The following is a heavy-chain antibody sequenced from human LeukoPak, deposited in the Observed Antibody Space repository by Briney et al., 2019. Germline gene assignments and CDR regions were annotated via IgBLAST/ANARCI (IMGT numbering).Heavy chain of an antibody. D-gene: IGHD3-10*01. Sequence: ASVKVSCKASGYTFTGYYMHWVRQAPGQGLEWMGWINPNSGGTNYAQKFQGRVTMTRDTSISTAYMELSRLRSDDTAVYYCARDRYYGPGSYSVDYWGQGTLVTVSS. CDR3: ARDRYYGPGSYSVDY. CDR1: GYTFTGYY. V-gene: IGHV1-2*02. CDR2: INPNSGGT. J-gene: IGHJ4*02.